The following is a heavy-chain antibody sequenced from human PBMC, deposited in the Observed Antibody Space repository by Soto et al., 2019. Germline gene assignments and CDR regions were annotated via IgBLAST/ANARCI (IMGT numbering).Heavy chain of an antibody. Sequence: GASVKVSCKASGGTFSSYAISWVRQAPGQGLEWMGGIIPIFGTANYAQKFQGRVTITADESTSTAYVELSSLRSEDTAVYYCARSVSFRYQLLKRGMDVWGQGTTVTVSS. CDR1: GGTFSSYA. V-gene: IGHV1-69*13. J-gene: IGHJ6*02. D-gene: IGHD2-2*01. CDR2: IIPIFGTA. CDR3: ARSVSFRYQLLKRGMDV.